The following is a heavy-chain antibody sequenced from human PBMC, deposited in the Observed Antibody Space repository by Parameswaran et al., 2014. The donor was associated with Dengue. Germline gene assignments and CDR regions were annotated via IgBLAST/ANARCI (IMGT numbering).Heavy chain of an antibody. J-gene: IGHJ4*02. D-gene: IGHD3-10*01. V-gene: IGHV1-2*02. CDR3: ARLGTMVRGVLDY. Sequence: WVRQAPGQGLEWMGWINPNSGGTNYAQKFQGRVTMTRDTSISTAYMELSRLRSDDTAVYYCARLGTMVRGVLDYWARERWSPSPQ. CDR2: INPNSGGT.